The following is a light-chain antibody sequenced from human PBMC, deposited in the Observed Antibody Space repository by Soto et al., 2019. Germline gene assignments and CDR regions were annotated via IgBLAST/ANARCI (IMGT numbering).Light chain of an antibody. CDR2: GNS. CDR3: QAYGYSLTAAV. J-gene: IGLJ3*02. CDR1: SSNIGAGYD. V-gene: IGLV1-40*01. Sequence: QSVLTQPPSVSGAPGQRVTISCTGSSSNIGAGYDVHWYQQLPGTAPKLLIYGNSNRPSGVPDRFSGSKSGTSASLAITGLQAEDEADYYCQAYGYSLTAAVFGGGTKLTVL.